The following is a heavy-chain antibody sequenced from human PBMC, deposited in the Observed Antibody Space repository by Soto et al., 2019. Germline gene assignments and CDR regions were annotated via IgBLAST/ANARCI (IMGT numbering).Heavy chain of an antibody. CDR1: GFTFSNYA. V-gene: IGHV3-23*01. J-gene: IGHJ6*02. CDR3: AKDIDCSGGSCASLYYYYGMDV. CDR2: ISGSGGTT. D-gene: IGHD2-15*01. Sequence: EVQLLESGGGLVQPGGSLRLSCAASGFTFSNYAMSWVRQAPGKGLEWVSGISGSGGTTHYTDSVKGRCTISRDNSKNTLSLQMNSLRAEDTAVYYCAKDIDCSGGSCASLYYYYGMDVWGQGTTVTVSS.